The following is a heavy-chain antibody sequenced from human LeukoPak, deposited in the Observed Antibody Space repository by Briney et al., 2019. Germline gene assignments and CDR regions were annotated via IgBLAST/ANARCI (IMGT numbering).Heavy chain of an antibody. D-gene: IGHD6-19*01. J-gene: IGHJ2*01. CDR2: IYTSGST. CDR1: GGSISSGSYY. Sequence: PSETLSLTCTVSGGSISSGSYYWSWIRQPAGKGLEWIGRIYTSGSTNYNPSLKSRVTISVDTSKNQFSLKLSSVTAADTAVYYCARSSGQWLVYYYYWYFDLWGRGTLVTVSS. CDR3: ARSSGQWLVYYYYWYFDL. V-gene: IGHV4-61*02.